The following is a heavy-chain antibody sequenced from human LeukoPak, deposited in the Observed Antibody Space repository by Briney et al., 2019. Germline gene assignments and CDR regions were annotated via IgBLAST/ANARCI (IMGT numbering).Heavy chain of an antibody. D-gene: IGHD5/OR15-5a*01. Sequence: PSETLSLTCTVFGDSVSSSNYYWAWFRQPPGKGLDWIVSLYYDGRTYYSPSLESRVTVSVDTSKNQFALKLTSVTAADTALYYCARHDFGVYDFSAFDIWGQGTLIRVSS. CDR2: LYYDGRT. CDR3: ARHDFGVYDFSAFDI. J-gene: IGHJ3*02. CDR1: GDSVSSSNYY. V-gene: IGHV4-39*01.